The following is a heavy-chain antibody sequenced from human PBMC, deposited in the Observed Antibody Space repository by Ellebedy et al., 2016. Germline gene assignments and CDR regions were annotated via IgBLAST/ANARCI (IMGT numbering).Heavy chain of an antibody. CDR1: GGSFSGYY. Sequence: SETLSLXXAVYGGSFSGYYWSWIRQPPGKGLEWIGEINHSGSTNYNPSLKSRVTISVDTSKNQFSLKLSSVTAADTAVYYCARGGRIQLWGYWGQGTLVTVSS. J-gene: IGHJ4*02. V-gene: IGHV4-34*01. CDR2: INHSGST. CDR3: ARGGRIQLWGY. D-gene: IGHD5-18*01.